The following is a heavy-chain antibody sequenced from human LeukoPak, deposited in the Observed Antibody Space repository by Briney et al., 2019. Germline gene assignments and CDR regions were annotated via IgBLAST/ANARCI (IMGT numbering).Heavy chain of an antibody. J-gene: IGHJ4*02. CDR2: IYPGDSDT. D-gene: IGHD5-24*01. CDR3: AREMNGPEAFDY. CDR1: GYSFTSYW. Sequence: GESLKISCRGSGYSFTSYWIGWVRQMPGKGLEWIGMIYPGDSDTRYSPSSQGQVTISADKSISTAYLQWSGLKASDTAMYYCAREMNGPEAFDYWGQGTLVTVSS. V-gene: IGHV5-51*01.